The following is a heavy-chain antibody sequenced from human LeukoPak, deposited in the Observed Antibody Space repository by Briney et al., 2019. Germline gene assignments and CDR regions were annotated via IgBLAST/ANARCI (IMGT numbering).Heavy chain of an antibody. D-gene: IGHD5-24*01. CDR3: ARESRDGYNPAFDI. CDR2: INPNSGGT. CDR1: GYTFTGYY. V-gene: IGHV1-2*04. J-gene: IGHJ3*02. Sequence: ASVKVPCKASGYTFTGYYMHWVRQAPGQGLEWMGWINPNSGGTNYAQKFQGWVTMTRDTSISTAYMELSRLRSDDTAVYYCARESRDGYNPAFDIWGQGTMVTVSS.